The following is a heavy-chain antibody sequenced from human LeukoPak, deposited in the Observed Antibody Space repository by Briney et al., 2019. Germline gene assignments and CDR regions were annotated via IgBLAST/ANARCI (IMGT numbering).Heavy chain of an antibody. Sequence: PSETLSLTCAVYGGSFSGYYWSWIRQSPGKGLEWIGYIYTSGSTNYNPSLKSRVTISVDTSKNQFSLKLSSVTAADTAVYYCARCFYSSGLWYFDYWGQGTLVTVSS. V-gene: IGHV4-4*09. CDR2: IYTSGST. CDR1: GGSFSGYY. D-gene: IGHD6-19*01. J-gene: IGHJ4*02. CDR3: ARCFYSSGLWYFDY.